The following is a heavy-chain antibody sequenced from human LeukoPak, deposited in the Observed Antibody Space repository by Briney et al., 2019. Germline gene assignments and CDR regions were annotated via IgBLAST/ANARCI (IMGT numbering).Heavy chain of an antibody. J-gene: IGHJ5*01. CDR1: GYTFTGYY. CDR2: INPNSGGT. D-gene: IGHD3-10*01. V-gene: IGHV1-2*02. Sequence: ASVKVSCKASGYTFTGYYMHWVRQAPGQGLEWMGWINPNSGGTNYAQKFQGRVTMTRDMSTSTVYMELSSLRSEDTAVYYCARDGNYYESGSYSWFDYWGQGTLVTVSS. CDR3: ARDGNYYESGSYSWFDY.